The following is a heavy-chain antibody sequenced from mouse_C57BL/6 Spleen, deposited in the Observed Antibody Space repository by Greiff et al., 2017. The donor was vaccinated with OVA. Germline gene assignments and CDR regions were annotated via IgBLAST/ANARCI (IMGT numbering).Heavy chain of an antibody. V-gene: IGHV5-16*01. Sequence: EVQVVESEGGLVQPGSSMKLSCTASGFTFSDYYMAWVRQVPEKGLEWVANINYDGSSTYYLDSLKSRFIISRDNAKNILYLQMSSLKSEDTATYYCAREVGNWDYFDYWGQGTTLTVSS. CDR1: GFTFSDYY. D-gene: IGHD4-1*01. CDR2: INYDGSST. J-gene: IGHJ2*01. CDR3: AREVGNWDYFDY.